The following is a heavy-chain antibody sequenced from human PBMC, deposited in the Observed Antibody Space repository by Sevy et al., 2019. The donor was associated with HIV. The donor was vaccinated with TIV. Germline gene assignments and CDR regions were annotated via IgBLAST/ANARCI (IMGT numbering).Heavy chain of an antibody. CDR3: AGWVGGSGWYKGWDY. J-gene: IGHJ4*02. Sequence: GGSLRLSCAASGFSFGFYWMSWVRQAPGKGLEWVANIKEDGTEKIYVDSMKGRLNISRDKAKKSLFLQIDSLRVDDRAIYYCAGWVGGSGWYKGWDYWVQGTPLTVSS. D-gene: IGHD6-19*01. V-gene: IGHV3-7*01. CDR1: GFSFGFYW. CDR2: IKEDGTEK.